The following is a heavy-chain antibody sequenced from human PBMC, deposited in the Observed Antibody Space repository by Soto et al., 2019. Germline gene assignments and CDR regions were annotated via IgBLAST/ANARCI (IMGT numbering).Heavy chain of an antibody. CDR3: ARAPLAGTGPTPAHY. J-gene: IGHJ4*02. Sequence: QVQLVQSGAEVKKPGSSVKVSCKASGGTFSSYAISWVRQAPGQGLEWMGGIIPKFGTANYAQKFQGRLTITADKSTSTAYMELSSLRSEDTAVYYCARAPLAGTGPTPAHYWGQGTLVTVSS. CDR1: GGTFSSYA. V-gene: IGHV1-69*06. CDR2: IIPKFGTA. D-gene: IGHD6-13*01.